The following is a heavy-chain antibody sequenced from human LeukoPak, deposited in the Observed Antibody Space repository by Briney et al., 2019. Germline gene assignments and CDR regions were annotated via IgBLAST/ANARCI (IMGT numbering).Heavy chain of an antibody. Sequence: LGGSLRLSCVASGFTFRGYWMHWVRQAPGKGLGWVSRINSDGSSTNYVDSVKGRFTISRDNAKNTVYLQMNSLRVEDTAVYYCARWGLGKGNSFDVWGQGTMVTVSS. D-gene: IGHD3-16*01. CDR3: ARWGLGKGNSFDV. J-gene: IGHJ3*01. CDR1: GFTFRGYW. CDR2: INSDGSST. V-gene: IGHV3-74*01.